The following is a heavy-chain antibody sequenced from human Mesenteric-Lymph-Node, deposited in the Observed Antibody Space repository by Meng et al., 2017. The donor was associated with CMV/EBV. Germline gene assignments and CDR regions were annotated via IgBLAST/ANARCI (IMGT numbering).Heavy chain of an antibody. Sequence: SETLSLTCTVSGGSISSTTYYWGWIRQPPGKGLEWIASVYYSGSTYYNSSLKSRLTLSVDTSKNQFSLKLISVTATDTAVYYCARHGGSYYYYGMEVWGQGTTVTVSS. CDR3: ARHGGSYYYYGMEV. V-gene: IGHV4-39*01. D-gene: IGHD1-26*01. CDR2: VYYSGST. J-gene: IGHJ6*02. CDR1: GGSISSTTYY.